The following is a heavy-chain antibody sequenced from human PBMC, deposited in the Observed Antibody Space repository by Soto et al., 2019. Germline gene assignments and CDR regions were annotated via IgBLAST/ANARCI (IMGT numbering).Heavy chain of an antibody. CDR1: GGSIISSNYY. J-gene: IGHJ6*02. V-gene: IGHV4-39*07. CDR3: ARAGNTGYSNYYGMDV. D-gene: IGHD6-13*01. CDR2: IYYSGST. Sequence: SETLSLTCTVSGGSIISSNYYWGWIRQPPGKGLGWIGNIYYSGSTYYNPSLKSRVTISVDTSNTQFSLKLSSVTAADTAVYYCARAGNTGYSNYYGMDVWGQGTTVTVSS.